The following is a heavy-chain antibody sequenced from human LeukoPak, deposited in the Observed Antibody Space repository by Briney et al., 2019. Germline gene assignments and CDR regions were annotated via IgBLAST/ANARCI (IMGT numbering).Heavy chain of an antibody. CDR1: GGSISSYY. D-gene: IGHD5-12*01. J-gene: IGHJ6*03. V-gene: IGHV4-59*08. CDR3: ARGGATIFYYYYMDV. CDR2: VYYTGST. Sequence: SSETLSLTCTVSGGSISSYYWSWVRQPPGKGLEWIGFVYYTGSTNYSPSLKSRVTISVDTSKNQFSLKLSSVTAADTAVYYCARGGATIFYYYYMDVWGKGTTVTISS.